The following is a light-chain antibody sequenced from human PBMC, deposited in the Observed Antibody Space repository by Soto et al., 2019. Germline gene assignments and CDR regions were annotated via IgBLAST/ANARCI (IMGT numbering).Light chain of an antibody. CDR3: QQRSYSLT. Sequence: EIVLTQSPATLSLSPGEGATLSCRASQSAGSYLAWYQQKPGQAPRLLIYDTSNRATGIPARFSGSGSGTDFTLTISSLAPEDFAVYYCQQRSYSLTFGGGPKVEIK. J-gene: IGKJ4*01. V-gene: IGKV3-11*01. CDR1: QSAGSY. CDR2: DTS.